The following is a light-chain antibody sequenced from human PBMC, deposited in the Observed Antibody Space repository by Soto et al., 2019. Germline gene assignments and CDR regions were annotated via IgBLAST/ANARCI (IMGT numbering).Light chain of an antibody. CDR3: LLYYRRARYT. Sequence: EIVLTQTPGTLSLSPGERATLSCRASQSVSSSYLAWYQQKPGQAPSLLIYGASTRATGIPDRFSGSGSDTDFSLPIIRLESEEFAMYYCLLYYRRARYTFGPGTNVEIK. CDR1: QSVSSSY. V-gene: IGKV3-20*01. CDR2: GAS. J-gene: IGKJ2*01.